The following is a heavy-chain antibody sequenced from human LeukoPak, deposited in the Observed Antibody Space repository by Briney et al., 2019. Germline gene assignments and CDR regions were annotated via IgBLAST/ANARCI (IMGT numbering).Heavy chain of an antibody. CDR3: ARASFPYSSSGDDY. Sequence: ASVKVSCKASGYTFTSYGISWVRQAPGQGLEWMGWISAYNGNTNYAQKLQGRVTMTTDTSTSTAYMVLRSLRSDDTAVYYCARASFPYSSSGDDYWGQGTLVTVSS. D-gene: IGHD6-6*01. V-gene: IGHV1-18*01. CDR2: ISAYNGNT. J-gene: IGHJ4*02. CDR1: GYTFTSYG.